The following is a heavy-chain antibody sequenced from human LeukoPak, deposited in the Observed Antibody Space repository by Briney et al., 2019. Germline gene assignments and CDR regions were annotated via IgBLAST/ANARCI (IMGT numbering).Heavy chain of an antibody. V-gene: IGHV1-8*01. CDR3: ARDESSSWYSHSYFDY. D-gene: IGHD6-13*01. J-gene: IGHJ4*02. CDR1: GYTFTSYD. CDR2: MNPNSGNT. Sequence: GASVKVSCKASGYTFTSYDINWVRQATGQGLEWMGWMNPNSGNTGYAQKLQGRVTMTTDTSTSTAYMELRNLRSDDTAVYYCARDESSSWYSHSYFDYWGQGTLVTVSS.